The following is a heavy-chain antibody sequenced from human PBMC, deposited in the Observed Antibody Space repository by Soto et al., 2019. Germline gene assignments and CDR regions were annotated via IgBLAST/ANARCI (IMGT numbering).Heavy chain of an antibody. CDR1: GGSISSSSSYN. CDR3: AIHPDLDV. Sequence: QLQLHESGPGLVKPSETLSLTCTVSGGSISSSSSYNWGWVRQPPGKGLEWIGTIFYSGNTYYNPSLKSRVTLSVDTSKNQFSLRLSSVTAADTAVYYCAIHPDLDVWGQGTTVTVSS. V-gene: IGHV4-39*01. J-gene: IGHJ6*02. CDR2: IFYSGNT.